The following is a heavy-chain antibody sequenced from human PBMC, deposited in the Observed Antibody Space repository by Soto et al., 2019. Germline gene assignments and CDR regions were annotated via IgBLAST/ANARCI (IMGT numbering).Heavy chain of an antibody. Sequence: KPSETLSLTCAVSGGSISSGGYSWSWIRQPPGKGLEWIGYIYHSGSTYYNPSLKSRVTISVDRSKNQFSLKLSSVTAADTAVYYCARDGEMATIGGGVAFDIWGQGTMVTVSS. CDR3: ARDGEMATIGGGVAFDI. V-gene: IGHV4-30-2*01. J-gene: IGHJ3*02. CDR1: GGSISSGGYS. D-gene: IGHD5-12*01. CDR2: IYHSGST.